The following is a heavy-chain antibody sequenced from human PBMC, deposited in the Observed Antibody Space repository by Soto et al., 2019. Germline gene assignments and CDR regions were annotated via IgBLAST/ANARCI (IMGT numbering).Heavy chain of an antibody. J-gene: IGHJ4*02. Sequence: EVQLVESGGGLVQPEGSLRLSCVVSGFTFSSYSMNWVRQAPGKGLEWVSYISSSSSTIYYADSVKGRFTISRDNAKNSLYLQMNSMRDEDTAVYYCARGTGGSYYDFDNWGQGTLVTVSS. CDR2: ISSSSSTI. CDR1: GFTFSSYS. CDR3: ARGTGGSYYDFDN. D-gene: IGHD1-26*01. V-gene: IGHV3-48*02.